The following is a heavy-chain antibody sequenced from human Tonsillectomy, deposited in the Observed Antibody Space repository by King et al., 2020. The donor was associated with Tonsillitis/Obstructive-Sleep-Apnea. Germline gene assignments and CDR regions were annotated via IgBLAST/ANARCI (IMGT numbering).Heavy chain of an antibody. D-gene: IGHD3-3*01. CDR3: ARVVTIFGVVIPYYFDY. J-gene: IGHJ4*02. V-gene: IGHV4-34*01. CDR2: INDSGST. CDR1: GGSFSGYY. Sequence: VQLQQWGAGLLKPSETLSLTCAVYGGSFSGYYWSWIRQPPGKGLEWIGEINDSGSTNYNPSLKSRVTASVDTSKNQFSLKLNSLTAADTAVYYCARVVTIFGVVIPYYFDYWGQGTLVTVSS.